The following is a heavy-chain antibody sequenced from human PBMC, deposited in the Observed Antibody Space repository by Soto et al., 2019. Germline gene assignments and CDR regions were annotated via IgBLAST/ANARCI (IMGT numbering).Heavy chain of an antibody. CDR1: GGNFTSYA. D-gene: IGHD6-13*01. CDR3: AKASGRSWYNWFDP. V-gene: IGHV1-69*01. CDR2: IVPLFGTT. J-gene: IGHJ5*02. Sequence: QVQLVQSGAEVKKPGSSVKVSCKASGGNFTSYAISWVRQAPGQGLGFMGGIVPLFGTTNYAHKFRGRVTVTADESTSPVYMEMSSLRSEDTAVYYCAKASGRSWYNWFDPWGQGTLVTVST.